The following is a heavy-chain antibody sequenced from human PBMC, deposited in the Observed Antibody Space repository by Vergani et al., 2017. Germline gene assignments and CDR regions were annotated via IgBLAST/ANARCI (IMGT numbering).Heavy chain of an antibody. CDR3: ARGRHYYDSSGYQTNYMDV. J-gene: IGHJ6*03. CDR1: GGSVSSGSYY. CDR2: IYYSGST. Sequence: QVQLQESGPGLVKPSETLSLTCTVSGGSVSSGSYYWSWIRQPPGKGLEWIGYIYYSGSTNYNPSLKSRVTISVDTSKNQFSLKLSSVTAADTAVYYCARGRHYYDSSGYQTNYMDVWGKGTTVTVSS. D-gene: IGHD3-22*01. V-gene: IGHV4-61*01.